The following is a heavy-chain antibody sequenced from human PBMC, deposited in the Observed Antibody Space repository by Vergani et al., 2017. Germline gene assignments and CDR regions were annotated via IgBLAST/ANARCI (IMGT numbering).Heavy chain of an antibody. J-gene: IGHJ4*02. CDR3: ARGRMGDYYDSSGYYPLDY. Sequence: QVQLVQSGAEVKKPGASVKVSCKASGGTFSSYAISWVRQAPGQGLEWMGRIIPILGIANYAQKFQGRVTITADEATSTAYMELSSLRSEDTAVYYCARGRMGDYYDSSGYYPLDYWGQGTLVTVSS. V-gene: IGHV1-69*04. CDR2: IIPILGIA. D-gene: IGHD3-22*01. CDR1: GGTFSSYA.